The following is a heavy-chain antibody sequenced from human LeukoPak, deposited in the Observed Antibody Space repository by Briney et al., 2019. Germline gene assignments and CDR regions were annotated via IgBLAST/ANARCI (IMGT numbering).Heavy chain of an antibody. CDR2: ISWNSGSI. Sequence: PGRSLRLSCAASGFTFDDYAMHWVRQAPGKGLEWVSGISWNSGSIGYADSVKGRFTISRDNAKNSLYLQMNSLRAEDTALYYCAKVYGDYYYGMDVWGQGTTATVSS. D-gene: IGHD4-17*01. J-gene: IGHJ6*02. CDR1: GFTFDDYA. CDR3: AKVYGDYYYGMDV. V-gene: IGHV3-9*01.